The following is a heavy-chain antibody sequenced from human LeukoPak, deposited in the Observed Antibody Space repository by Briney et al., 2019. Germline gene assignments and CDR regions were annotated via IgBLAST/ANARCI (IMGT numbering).Heavy chain of an antibody. CDR3: ASCDSSGWYYYYGMDV. CDR1: GGTFSSYT. D-gene: IGHD6-19*01. V-gene: IGHV1-2*02. Sequence: ASVKVSCKASGGTFSSYTISWVRQAPGQGLEWMGWINPNSGGTNYAQKFQGRVTMTRDTSISTAYMELSRLRSDDTAVYYCASCDSSGWYYYYGMDVWGQGTTVTVS. J-gene: IGHJ6*02. CDR2: INPNSGGT.